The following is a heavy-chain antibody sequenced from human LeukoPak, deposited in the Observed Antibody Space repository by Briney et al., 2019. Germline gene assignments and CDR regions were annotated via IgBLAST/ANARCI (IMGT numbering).Heavy chain of an antibody. CDR2: IYSGGST. CDR3: AKPGSSRGIAGRRPTKYYFDY. CDR1: EFSVGSNY. J-gene: IGHJ4*02. V-gene: IGHV3-53*01. D-gene: IGHD6-6*01. Sequence: GGSLRLSCAASEFSVGSNYMTWVRQAPGKGLEWVSLIYSGGSTYYADSVKGRFAISRDNSKNPLHLQMNRLRAEDTAVYYCAKPGSSRGIAGRRPTKYYFDYWGQGTLVTVSS.